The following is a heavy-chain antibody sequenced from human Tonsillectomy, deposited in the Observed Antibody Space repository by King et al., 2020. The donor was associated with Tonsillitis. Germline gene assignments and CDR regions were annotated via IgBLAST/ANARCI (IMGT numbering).Heavy chain of an antibody. J-gene: IGHJ4*02. CDR2: IRYDGSNK. Sequence: VQLVESGGGVVQPGGSLRLSCAASGFTFSSYGMHWVRQAPGKGLEWVAFIRYDGSNKYYADSVKGRFTISRDNSKNTLYLQMNSLRAEDTAVYYCAKDRYYYDSSGQIDYWGQGTLVTVSS. CDR1: GFTFSSYG. V-gene: IGHV3-30*02. D-gene: IGHD3-22*01. CDR3: AKDRYYYDSSGQIDY.